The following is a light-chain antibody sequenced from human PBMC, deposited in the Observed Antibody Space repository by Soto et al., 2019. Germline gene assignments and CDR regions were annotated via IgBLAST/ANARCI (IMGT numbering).Light chain of an antibody. CDR1: QSVSSC. J-gene: IGKJ4*01. CDR3: QQSSNWPLT. CDR2: DAS. V-gene: IGKV3-11*01. Sequence: EIVLTQSPATLSLSPGERATLSCRASQSVSSCLAWYQQKPGQAPRLLIYDASNRATGIPARFSGSGSGTDFTLTISSLEPEDFAVYYGQQSSNWPLTFGGGTKVESK.